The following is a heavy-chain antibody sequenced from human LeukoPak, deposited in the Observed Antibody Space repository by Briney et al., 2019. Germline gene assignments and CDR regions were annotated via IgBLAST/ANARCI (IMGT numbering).Heavy chain of an antibody. CDR1: GFTFSSYG. J-gene: IGHJ4*02. D-gene: IGHD3-22*01. Sequence: RSLRLSCAASGFTFSSYGMHWVRQAPGKGLEWVAVIWYDGSNKYYADSVKGRFTISRDNSKNTLYLQMNSLRAEDTAVYYCARDGSYYDSGGYDYWGQGTLVPVSS. CDR3: ARDGSYYDSGGYDY. V-gene: IGHV3-33*01. CDR2: IWYDGSNK.